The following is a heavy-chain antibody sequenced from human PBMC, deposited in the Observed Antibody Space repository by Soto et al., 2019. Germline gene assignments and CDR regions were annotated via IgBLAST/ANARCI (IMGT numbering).Heavy chain of an antibody. D-gene: IGHD1-1*01. CDR3: VRDGTKTLRDWFDP. CDR1: GASISGFY. Sequence: QVQLQESGPGLVKPSETLSLTCTVSGASISGFYWSWIRKSAGKGPEWIGHIYATGTTDYNPSLKSRVMMSVDTSKKQFSLKLRSVTAADTAVYYCVRDGTKTLRDWFDPWGQGISVTVSS. J-gene: IGHJ5*02. V-gene: IGHV4-4*07. CDR2: IYATGTT.